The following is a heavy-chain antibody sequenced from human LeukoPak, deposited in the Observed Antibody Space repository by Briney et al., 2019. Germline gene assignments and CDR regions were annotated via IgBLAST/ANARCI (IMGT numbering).Heavy chain of an antibody. CDR2: ISGSGGST. CDR1: GFTFSSYA. V-gene: IGHV3-23*01. CDR3: AKDIIPVGTGECLFDY. J-gene: IGHJ4*02. D-gene: IGHD3-16*01. Sequence: PGGSLRLSCAASGFTFSSYAMSWVRQAPGKGLEWVSAISGSGGSTYYADSVKGRFTISRDNSKNTLYLQMNSLRAEDTAVYYCAKDIIPVGTGECLFDYWGQGTLVTVSS.